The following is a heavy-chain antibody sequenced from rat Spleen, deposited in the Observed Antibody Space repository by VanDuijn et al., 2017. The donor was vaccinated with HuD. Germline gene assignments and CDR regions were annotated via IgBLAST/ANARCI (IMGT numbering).Heavy chain of an antibody. D-gene: IGHD1-9*01. CDR2: ISYGDTSGHSST. V-gene: IGHV5-29*01. J-gene: IGHJ2*01. Sequence: EVQLVESGGGLVQPGRSLKLSCAASGFTFSNYGMVWVRQAPTEGLEWVATISYGDTSGHSSTYYRDSVKGRFTISRDIAKSTLSLQMDSLRSEDTATYYCARRHYGYTDYFDYWGQGVMVTVSS. CDR1: GFTFSNYG. CDR3: ARRHYGYTDYFDY.